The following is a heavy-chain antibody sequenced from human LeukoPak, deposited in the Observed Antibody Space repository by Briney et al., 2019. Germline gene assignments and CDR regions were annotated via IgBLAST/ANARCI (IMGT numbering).Heavy chain of an antibody. D-gene: IGHD7-27*01. CDR3: AKDKLRSLNWGWDFKYFDY. CDR1: GFTFSSYA. J-gene: IGHJ4*02. CDR2: ISGSGGST. Sequence: PGGSLRLSCAASGFTFSSYAMSWVRQAPGKGLEWVSAISGSGGSTYYADSVKGRFTISRDNSKNTLYLQMNSLRAEDTAVYYCAKDKLRSLNWGWDFKYFDYWGQGTLVTVSS. V-gene: IGHV3-23*01.